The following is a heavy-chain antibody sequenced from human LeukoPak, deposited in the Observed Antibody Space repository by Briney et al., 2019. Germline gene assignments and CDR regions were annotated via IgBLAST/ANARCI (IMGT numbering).Heavy chain of an antibody. CDR2: IRYDGSNK. J-gene: IGHJ2*01. D-gene: IGHD6-13*01. CDR3: AKDPGQLVPLWYFDL. V-gene: IGHV3-30*02. Sequence: GGSLRLSCAASGFNLSDYSMNWVRQAPGKGLEWVAFIRYDGSNKYYADSVKGRFTISRDNSKNTLYLQMNSLRAEGTAVYYCAKDPGQLVPLWYFDLWGRGTLVTVSS. CDR1: GFNLSDYS.